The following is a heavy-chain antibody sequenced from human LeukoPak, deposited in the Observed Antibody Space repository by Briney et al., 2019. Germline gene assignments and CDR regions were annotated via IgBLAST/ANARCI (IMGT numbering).Heavy chain of an antibody. CDR2: IRYDGSNK. CDR1: GFTFSSYG. CDR3: AKGHVVRGVFAY. J-gene: IGHJ4*02. Sequence: GGSLRLSCAASGFTFSSYGMHWVRQAPGKGLEWVTFIRYDGSNKYYADSVKGRFTISRDNSKNMLYLQMNSLRAEDTAVYYCAKGHVVRGVFAYWGQGTLVTVSS. V-gene: IGHV3-30*02. D-gene: IGHD3-10*01.